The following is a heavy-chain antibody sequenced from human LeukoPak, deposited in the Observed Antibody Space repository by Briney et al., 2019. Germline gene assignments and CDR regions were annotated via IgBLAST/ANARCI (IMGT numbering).Heavy chain of an antibody. CDR2: ISGSGCST. Sequence: GGSLRLSCAASGCTFSSYAMSWVRQAPGKGLDWVSAISGSGCSTYYADSVKGRFTISRDNSKNTMYLQMNSLRAEDTAVYYCAKASPSYCSGGSCYPGRAFDIWGQGTMVTVSS. CDR1: GCTFSSYA. V-gene: IGHV3-23*01. J-gene: IGHJ3*02. D-gene: IGHD2-15*01. CDR3: AKASPSYCSGGSCYPGRAFDI.